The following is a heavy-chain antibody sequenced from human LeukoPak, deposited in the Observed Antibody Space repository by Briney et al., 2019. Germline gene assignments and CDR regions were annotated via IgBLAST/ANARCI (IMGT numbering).Heavy chain of an antibody. CDR2: INPNNGGT. CDR1: GYTFTGNY. J-gene: IGHJ5*02. V-gene: IGHV1-2*02. D-gene: IGHD6-13*01. Sequence: ASVKVSCKASGYTFTGNYIHWVRQAPGQGLEWMGWINPNNGGTKYAQKFQGRVTMTRDTSISTAFMDLSRLRSDDTATYYCAKDRGGLGYSSSWRWSDPWGQGTLVTVSS. CDR3: AKDRGGLGYSSSWRWSDP.